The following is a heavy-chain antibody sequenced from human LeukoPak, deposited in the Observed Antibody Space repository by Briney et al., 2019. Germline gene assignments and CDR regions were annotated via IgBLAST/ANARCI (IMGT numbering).Heavy chain of an antibody. V-gene: IGHV3-11*04. CDR3: AELGITMIGGV. CDR2: ISSSGSTI. CDR1: GFIVSSNY. J-gene: IGHJ6*04. D-gene: IGHD3-10*02. Sequence: GGSLRLSCAASGFIVSSNYMSWVRQAPGKGLEWVSYISSSGSTIYYADSVKGRFTISRDNAKNSLYLQMNSLRAEDTAVYYCAELGITMIGGVWGKGTTVTISS.